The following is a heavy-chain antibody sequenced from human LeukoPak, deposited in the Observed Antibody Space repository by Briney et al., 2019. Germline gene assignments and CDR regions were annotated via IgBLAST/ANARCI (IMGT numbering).Heavy chain of an antibody. Sequence: ASVKVSCKASGGTFSSYAISWVRQAPGQGLEWMGGIIPIFGTANYAQKFQGRVTITADESTSTAYMELSSLRSEDTAVYYCARENAGNPDFWGQGTLVTVSS. J-gene: IGHJ4*02. D-gene: IGHD4-23*01. CDR1: GGTFSSYA. V-gene: IGHV1-69*13. CDR3: ARENAGNPDF. CDR2: IIPIFGTA.